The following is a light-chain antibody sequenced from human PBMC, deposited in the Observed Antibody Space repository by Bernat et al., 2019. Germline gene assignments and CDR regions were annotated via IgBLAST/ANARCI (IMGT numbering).Light chain of an antibody. V-gene: IGKV1-5*03. J-gene: IGKJ3*01. CDR3: QHSSPYPIA. CDR1: QSISNW. Sequence: DVQMTQSPSTLSASVGDRVSITCRASQSISNWVAWYQQKPGKAPNLLIYMASTLETGVPARFSGSGSGTEFTLTISSLQPDDFAIYYCQHSSPYPIAFGAGTKVD. CDR2: MAS.